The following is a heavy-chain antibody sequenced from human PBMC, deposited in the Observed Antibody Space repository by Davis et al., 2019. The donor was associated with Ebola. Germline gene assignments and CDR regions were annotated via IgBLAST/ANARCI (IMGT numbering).Heavy chain of an antibody. V-gene: IGHV1-3*01. CDR3: ARDRAIAARGRIYYYYGMDV. Sequence: AASVKVSCKASGYTFTSYAMHWVRQAPGQRLEWMGWINAGNGNTKYSQKFQGRVTITRDTSASTAYMELSSLRSEDTAVYYCARDRAIAARGRIYYYYGMDVWGQGTTVTVSS. D-gene: IGHD6-6*01. CDR2: INAGNGNT. J-gene: IGHJ6*02. CDR1: GYTFTSYA.